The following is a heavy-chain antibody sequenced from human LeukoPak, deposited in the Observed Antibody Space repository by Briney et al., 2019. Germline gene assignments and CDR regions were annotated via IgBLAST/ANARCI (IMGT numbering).Heavy chain of an antibody. V-gene: IGHV3-21*04. CDR1: GFTFSSYS. CDR3: ARESHGSRRYYYYYMDV. Sequence: GGSLRLSCAASGFTFSSYSMNWVRQAPGKGLEWVSSISSSSSYIYYADSVKGRFTISRDNSKNTLYLQMNSLRAEDTAVYYCARESHGSRRYYYYYMDVWGKGTTVTVSS. D-gene: IGHD5-24*01. J-gene: IGHJ6*03. CDR2: ISSSSSYI.